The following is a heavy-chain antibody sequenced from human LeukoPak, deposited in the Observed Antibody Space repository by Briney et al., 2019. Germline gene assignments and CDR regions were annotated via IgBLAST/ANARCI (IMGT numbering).Heavy chain of an antibody. J-gene: IGHJ4*02. CDR3: AKGGYYDSSGYCDY. Sequence: GGSLRLSCAASGFTFDDYAMHWVRQAPGKGLEWVSGISWNSGSIGYADSVKGRFTISRDNAKNSLYLQMNSLRAEDTALYYCAKGGYYDSSGYCDYWGQGTLVTVSS. CDR1: GFTFDDYA. CDR2: ISWNSGSI. D-gene: IGHD3-22*01. V-gene: IGHV3-9*01.